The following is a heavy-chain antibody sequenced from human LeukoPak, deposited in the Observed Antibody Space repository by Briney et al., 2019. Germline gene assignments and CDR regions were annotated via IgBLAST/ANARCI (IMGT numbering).Heavy chain of an antibody. CDR1: GLTFSDNH. CDR3: AELGTTMIGGV. Sequence: GGSLRLSCAASGLTFSDNHMDWVRQAPGKGLEWVSYISSSGSTIYYADPVKGRFTISRDNAKNSLYLQMNSLRAEDTAVYYCAELGTTMIGGVWGKGTTVTISS. J-gene: IGHJ6*04. V-gene: IGHV3-11*04. CDR2: ISSSGSTI. D-gene: IGHD3-10*02.